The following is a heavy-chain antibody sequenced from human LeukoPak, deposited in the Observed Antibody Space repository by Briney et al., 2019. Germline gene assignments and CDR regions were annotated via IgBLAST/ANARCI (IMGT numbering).Heavy chain of an antibody. J-gene: IGHJ3*02. CDR3: ARDLYPYYYDSSGYYALDAFDI. D-gene: IGHD3-22*01. CDR1: GGTFSGYA. V-gene: IGHV1-18*01. Sequence: ASVKVSCKASGGTFSGYAISWVGQAPGQGLEGMGWISAYNGKTNYAQKLQGRVTMTTDTSTSTAYMELRSLRSDDTAVYYCARDLYPYYYDSSGYYALDAFDIWGQGTMVTVSS. CDR2: ISAYNGKT.